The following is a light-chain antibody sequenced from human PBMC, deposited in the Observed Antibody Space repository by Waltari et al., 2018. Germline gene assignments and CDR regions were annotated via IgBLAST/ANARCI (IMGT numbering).Light chain of an antibody. CDR1: QSISRW. V-gene: IGKV1-5*03. CDR3: QQYNSYSLLT. CDR2: EAS. Sequence: DIRMTQSPSTLSASAGDRVIISCRASQSISRWLAWYQQKPGKAPKLLIYEASTFQSGVPARFSGTGSGTDFTLTISSLQPDDFATYYCQQYNSYSLLTFGGGTKVEIK. J-gene: IGKJ4*01.